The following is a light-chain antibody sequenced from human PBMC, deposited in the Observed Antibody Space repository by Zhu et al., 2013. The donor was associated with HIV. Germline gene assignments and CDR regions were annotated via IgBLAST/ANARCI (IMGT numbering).Light chain of an antibody. J-gene: IGKJ3*01. CDR1: QSISSY. V-gene: IGKV1-39*01. Sequence: DIQLTQSPSSLSASVGDRVTITCRASQSISSYLNWYQQKPGKAPKLLIYAASSLQSGVPSRFSGSGSGTDFTLTISSLQPEDFAPYYCQQSYSIPFTFGPGTKVDIK. CDR3: QQSYSIPFT. CDR2: AAS.